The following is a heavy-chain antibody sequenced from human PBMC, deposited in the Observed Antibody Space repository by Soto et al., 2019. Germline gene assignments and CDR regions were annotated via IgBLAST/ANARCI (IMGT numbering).Heavy chain of an antibody. V-gene: IGHV3-30-3*01. CDR2: ISFDGSNK. J-gene: IGHJ6*02. Sequence: QVPLVESGGGVVQPGRSLRLSCAASGFTFSSYNMEWVRQAPGKGLEWVTVISFDGSNKYYADSVQGRFTISRDNSXNTVYLEMNSLKPEDTAVYYCAREVGTFYYHYGMDVWGQGTTVTVAS. CDR1: GFTFSSYN. CDR3: AREVGTFYYHYGMDV. D-gene: IGHD2-21*02.